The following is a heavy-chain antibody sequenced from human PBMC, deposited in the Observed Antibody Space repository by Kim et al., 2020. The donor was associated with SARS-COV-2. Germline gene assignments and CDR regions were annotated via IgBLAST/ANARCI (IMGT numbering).Heavy chain of an antibody. V-gene: IGHV3-9*01. Sequence: LSLTCAVSGFSFHEYAMHWVRQVPGKGLEWVSSIGWNGGTIGYADSVKGRFTISRDNAKNSLFLQMNSLRAEDTALYYCAKGDCTSISCPADYWGQGTLVTVSS. CDR1: GFSFHEYA. D-gene: IGHD2-2*01. CDR3: AKGDCTSISCPADY. J-gene: IGHJ4*02. CDR2: IGWNGGTI.